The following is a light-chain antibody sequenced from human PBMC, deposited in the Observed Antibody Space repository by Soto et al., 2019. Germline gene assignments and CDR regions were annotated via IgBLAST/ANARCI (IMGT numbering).Light chain of an antibody. CDR3: QQYNNWPRT. Sequence: EVGLTQSPGTLSLSPGERATLSCRASQSVAANYLACYQQKSGQAPRLLIYSAFTRATCIPARLSGSGCGTEFTIAISSMQYEDFAVYYCQQYNNWPRTFGHGTKVDIK. CDR1: QSVAANY. CDR2: SAF. V-gene: IGKV3-15*01. J-gene: IGKJ1*01.